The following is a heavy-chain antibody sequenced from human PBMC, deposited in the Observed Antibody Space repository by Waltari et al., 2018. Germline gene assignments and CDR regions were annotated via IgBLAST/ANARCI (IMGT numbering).Heavy chain of an antibody. Sequence: QVQLVQSGAEVKKHGSAVKVSCKASGGTFSSYAISWVRQAPGQGVGGMGRIIPICGTANYEQKFQGRVTITADKSTSTAYMELSSLRSEDTAVYYCARGDGFWSAAVDYGGQGTLVTVSS. CDR3: ARGDGFWSAAVDY. V-gene: IGHV1-69*08. CDR1: GGTFSSYA. J-gene: IGHJ4*02. CDR2: IIPICGTA. D-gene: IGHD3-3*01.